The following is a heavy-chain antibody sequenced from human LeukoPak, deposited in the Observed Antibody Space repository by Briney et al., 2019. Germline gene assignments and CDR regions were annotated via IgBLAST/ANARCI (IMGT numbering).Heavy chain of an antibody. J-gene: IGHJ5*02. D-gene: IGHD3-22*01. CDR1: GYSFTSYW. CDR2: IYPGDSAT. Sequence: GESLKISCKASGYSFTSYWTGWVRQMPGKGLEWMGTIYPGDSATRYSASFQGQVTISADKSISTAYLQWSSLRASDTAMYYCARQDYDGGGYYWFDPWGQGTLVTVSS. CDR3: ARQDYDGGGYYWFDP. V-gene: IGHV5-51*01.